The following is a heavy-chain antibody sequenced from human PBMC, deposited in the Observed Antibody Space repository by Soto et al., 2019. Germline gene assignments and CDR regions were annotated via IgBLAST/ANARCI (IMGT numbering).Heavy chain of an antibody. CDR2: ISGSGGST. V-gene: IGHV3-23*01. D-gene: IGHD3-22*01. J-gene: IGHJ5*02. CDR1: GFTFSSYA. Sequence: EVQLLESGGGLVQPGGSLRLSCAASGFTFSSYAMSWVRQAPGKGLEWVSAISGSGGSTYYADSVKGRFTISRDNSKNPLYLQMNSLRAEDTAVYYCAKGVVEEYYCDSSGYYSWFDPWGQGTLVTVSS. CDR3: AKGVVEEYYCDSSGYYSWFDP.